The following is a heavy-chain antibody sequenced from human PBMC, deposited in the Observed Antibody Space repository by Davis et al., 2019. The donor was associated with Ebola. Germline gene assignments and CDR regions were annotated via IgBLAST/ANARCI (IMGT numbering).Heavy chain of an antibody. V-gene: IGHV1/OR15-3*02. D-gene: IGHD3-16*01. J-gene: IGHJ4*02. CDR1: GYTFTGYY. CDR3: ARDGAGMITFGGVHDY. CDR2: INAGNGNT. Sequence: AASVKVSCKASGYTFTGYYMHWVRQAPGQRLEWMGWINAGNGNTKYSQKFQGRVTITRDTSASTAYMELRSLRSDDTAVYYCARDGAGMITFGGVHDYWGQGTLVTVSS.